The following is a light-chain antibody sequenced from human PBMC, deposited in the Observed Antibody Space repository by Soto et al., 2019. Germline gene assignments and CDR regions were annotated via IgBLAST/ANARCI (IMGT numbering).Light chain of an antibody. J-gene: IGLJ2*01. V-gene: IGLV2-14*01. Sequence: QSALTQPASVSGSPGQSITISCTGTSSDVGGYNYVSWYQQHPGKAPKLMIYEVSNRPSGVSNRFSGSKSGNTASLTISGLQAEDEADYYCSSYTSFSTLGVVFGGGTKLTVL. CDR2: EVS. CDR1: SSDVGGYNY. CDR3: SSYTSFSTLGVV.